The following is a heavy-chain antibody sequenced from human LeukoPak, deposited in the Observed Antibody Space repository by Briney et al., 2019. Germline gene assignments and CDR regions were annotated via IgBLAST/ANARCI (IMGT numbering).Heavy chain of an antibody. V-gene: IGHV1-8*02. CDR3: ARGRLGYDTIDY. Sequence: GASVKVSCKASGYTFTGYYMHWVRQAPGQGLEWMGWMNPNSGNTGYAQKFQGRVTMTRNTSISTAYMELSSLRSEDTAVYYCARGRLGYDTIDYWGQGTLVTVSS. CDR2: MNPNSGNT. D-gene: IGHD5-12*01. CDR1: GYTFTGYY. J-gene: IGHJ4*02.